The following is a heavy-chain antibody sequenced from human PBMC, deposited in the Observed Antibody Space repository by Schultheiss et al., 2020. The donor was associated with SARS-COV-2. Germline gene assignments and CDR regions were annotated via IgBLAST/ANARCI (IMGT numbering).Heavy chain of an antibody. J-gene: IGHJ5*02. V-gene: IGHV3-23*01. CDR2: ISGSGGST. CDR3: AKVGGYCSSTSCARFDP. CDR1: GFTFSSSW. D-gene: IGHD2-2*01. Sequence: GGSLRLSCAASGFTFSSSWMHWVCQAPGKGLEWVSAISGSGGSTYYADSVKGRFTISRDNSKNTLYLQMNSLRAEDTAVYYCAKVGGYCSSTSCARFDPWGQGTLVTVSS.